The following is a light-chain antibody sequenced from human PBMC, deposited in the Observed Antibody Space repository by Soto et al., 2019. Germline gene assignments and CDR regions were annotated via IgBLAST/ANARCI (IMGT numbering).Light chain of an antibody. J-gene: IGLJ2*01. Sequence: QSVLTQPASVSGPPGQSITISCTGTSSDVGGYNFVSWYQQHPGRAPKLMIYDVSNRPSVISNRFSGSKSGNTASLTISGLQAEDEADYYCSSYTASSTLVVFGGGTKLTVL. CDR3: SSYTASSTLVV. CDR2: DVS. CDR1: SSDVGGYNF. V-gene: IGLV2-14*01.